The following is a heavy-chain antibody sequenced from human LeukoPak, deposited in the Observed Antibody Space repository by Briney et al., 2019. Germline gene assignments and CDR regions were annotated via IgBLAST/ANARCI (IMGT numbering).Heavy chain of an antibody. CDR2: INGAGRII. D-gene: IGHD1-26*01. CDR1: GFTFSSNW. Sequence: PGGSLRLSCAASGFTFSSNWMHWVRQAPGKGLVWISRINGAGRIIEHAESVKGRFTISRNNADNTLHLQMNSLRAEDTAVYHCVSEVGAPGSFQHWGQGAPVTVSS. CDR3: VSEVGAPGSFQH. V-gene: IGHV3-74*03. J-gene: IGHJ1*01.